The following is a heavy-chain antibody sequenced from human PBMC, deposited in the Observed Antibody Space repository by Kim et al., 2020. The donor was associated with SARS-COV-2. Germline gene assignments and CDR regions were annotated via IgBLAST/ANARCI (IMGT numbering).Heavy chain of an antibody. V-gene: IGHV4-34*01. J-gene: IGHJ3*02. CDR3: ARGTHCSGGSCSTPHAFD. CDR1: GGSFSGYY. Sequence: SETLSLTCAVYGGSFSGYYWSWIRQPPGKGLEWIGEINHSGSTNYNPSLKSRVTISVDTSKNQFSLKLSSVTAADTAVYYCARGTHCSGGSCSTPHAFD. D-gene: IGHD2-15*01. CDR2: INHSGST.